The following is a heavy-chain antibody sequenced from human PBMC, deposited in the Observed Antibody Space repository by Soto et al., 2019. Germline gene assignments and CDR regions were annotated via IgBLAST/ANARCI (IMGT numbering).Heavy chain of an antibody. CDR2: IYSGGST. J-gene: IGHJ6*03. V-gene: IGHV3-53*04. CDR3: ARAQTAAGIYYYYYYYMDV. Sequence: GGSLRLSCAASGFTVSSNYMSWVRQAPGKGLEWVSVIYSGGSTYYADSVKGRFTISRHNSKNTLYLQMNGLRAEDTAVYYCARAQTAAGIYYYYYYYMDVWGKGTTVTVSS. D-gene: IGHD6-13*01. CDR1: GFTVSSNY.